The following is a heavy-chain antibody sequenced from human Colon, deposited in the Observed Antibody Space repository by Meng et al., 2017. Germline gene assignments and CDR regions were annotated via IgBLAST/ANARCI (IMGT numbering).Heavy chain of an antibody. CDR2: TSHSGST. D-gene: IGHD3-22*01. CDR1: GGSISRSDW. CDR3: ASSDYYRSDY. J-gene: IGHJ4*02. V-gene: IGHV4-4*02. Sequence: QVQPQESGPGLVKPSEPLSLPCAVSGGSISRSDWWSWVRQPPGKGLEWIGETSHSGSTNYSPSLKSRVTISLDKSKNQLSLKLNSVTAADTAVYYCASSDYYRSDYWGQGTLVTVSS.